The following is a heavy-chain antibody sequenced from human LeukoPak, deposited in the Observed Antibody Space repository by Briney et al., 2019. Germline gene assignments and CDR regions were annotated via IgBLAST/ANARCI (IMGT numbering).Heavy chain of an antibody. J-gene: IGHJ6*03. Sequence: SETLSLTCTVSGGSISSHYWSWIRQPPGKGLEWIGYIYYSGSTNYNPSLKSRVTISVDTSKNQFSLKLSSVTAADTAVYYCASLQPAHYYMDVWGKGTTVTVSS. V-gene: IGHV4-59*11. CDR1: GGSISSHY. CDR2: IYYSGST. CDR3: ASLQPAHYYMDV. D-gene: IGHD2-2*01.